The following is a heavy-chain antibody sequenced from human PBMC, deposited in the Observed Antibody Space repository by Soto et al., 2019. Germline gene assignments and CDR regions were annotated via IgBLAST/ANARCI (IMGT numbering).Heavy chain of an antibody. J-gene: IGHJ4*02. Sequence: SGPTLVNPTQTLTLTCTFSGFSLSTREVGVGWIRQPPGKALEWLALIYWDDDKRYRPSLKSRLTIAKDTSKNLVILIMTNMDPEDTSTYYCAHRAYYYGSGSYYTHWGQGILVTVSS. V-gene: IGHV2-5*02. CDR1: GFSLSTREVG. CDR2: IYWDDDK. D-gene: IGHD3-10*01. CDR3: AHRAYYYGSGSYYTH.